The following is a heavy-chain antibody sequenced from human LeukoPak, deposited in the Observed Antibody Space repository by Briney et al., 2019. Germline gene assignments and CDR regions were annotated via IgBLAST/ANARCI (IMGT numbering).Heavy chain of an antibody. CDR2: ISGSGGST. Sequence: GGSLRLSCAASGFTFSSYAMNWVRQAPGKGLEWVLAISGSGGSTYYADSVKGRFTISRDNSKNTLYLQMNSLRGEDTAVYYCVRGDLRLPRSTPDCWGQGTLVTVSS. V-gene: IGHV3-23*01. CDR3: VRGDLRLPRSTPDC. CDR1: GFTFSSYA. D-gene: IGHD5/OR15-5a*01. J-gene: IGHJ4*02.